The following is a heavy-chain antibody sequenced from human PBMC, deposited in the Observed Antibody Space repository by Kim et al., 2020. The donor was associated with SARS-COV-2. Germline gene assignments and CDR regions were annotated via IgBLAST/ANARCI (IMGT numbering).Heavy chain of an antibody. CDR1: GFTFGDYA. J-gene: IGHJ6*01. CDR3: AKEVSMSGGWYYYGMDA. Sequence: GGSLRLSCAASGFTFGDYAMHWVRQAPGKGLEWVSGITWNSGIICYADSVKGRLTISRDNAKNSLYLQMNSLRAEDTALYYCAKEVSMSGGWYYYGMDAWGQGTSVTVPS. CDR2: ITWNSGII. D-gene: IGHD2-8*02. V-gene: IGHV3-9*01.